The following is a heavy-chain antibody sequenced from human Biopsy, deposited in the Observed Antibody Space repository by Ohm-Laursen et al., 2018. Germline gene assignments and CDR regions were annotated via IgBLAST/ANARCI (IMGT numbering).Heavy chain of an antibody. CDR2: ISWSSDSI. Sequence: SLRLSCSASGFRFDNTGMHWVRQGPGKGLEWVAGISWSSDSITYAKSVTGRFTISRDNGENSLYLQMNSLRAEDTAFYYCAKVRKGFGESGSQYNSDMDVWGQGTTVTVSS. CDR1: GFRFDNTG. J-gene: IGHJ6*02. D-gene: IGHD3-10*01. V-gene: IGHV3-9*01. CDR3: AKVRKGFGESGSQYNSDMDV.